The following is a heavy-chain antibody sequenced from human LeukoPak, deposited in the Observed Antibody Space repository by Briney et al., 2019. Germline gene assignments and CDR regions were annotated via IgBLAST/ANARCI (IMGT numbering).Heavy chain of an antibody. D-gene: IGHD3-22*01. CDR3: ARHRLFDTTGYYYDFDY. CDR1: GYPISNGYY. V-gene: IGHV4-38-2*01. CDR2: IYYSGNT. J-gene: IGHJ4*02. Sequence: PSETLSLTYAVSGYPISNGYYWGWIRPPPGKGLEWIGSIYYSGNTYYNPSLKSRVTISLDTSKNQFSLRLSSVTASDTAVYYCARHRLFDTTGYYYDFDYWGQGTLVTVSS.